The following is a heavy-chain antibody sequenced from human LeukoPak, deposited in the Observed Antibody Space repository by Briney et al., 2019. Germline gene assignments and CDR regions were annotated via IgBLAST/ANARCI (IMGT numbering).Heavy chain of an antibody. V-gene: IGHV4-34*01. J-gene: IGHJ5*02. Sequence: PSETLSLTCAVYGGSFSGYYWSWIRQPPGKGLEWIGEINHSGSTNYNPSLKSRVTISVDTSKNQFSLKLSSVTAADTAVYYCARDPLGGYWFDPWGQGTLVTVSS. CDR1: GGSFSGYY. CDR3: ARDPLGGYWFDP. CDR2: INHSGST. D-gene: IGHD5-12*01.